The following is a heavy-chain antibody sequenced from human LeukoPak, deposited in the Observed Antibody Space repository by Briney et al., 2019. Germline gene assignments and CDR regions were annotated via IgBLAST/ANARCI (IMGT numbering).Heavy chain of an antibody. D-gene: IGHD4-17*01. CDR2: IRSKLNKYAT. Sequence: PGGSLRLSCAASGFSLSGSAVHWVRQAPGKGLEWVGRIRSKLNKYATAYGESMKGRVTVSRDDLENTAFLQMNSLKSEDTAVYYCARHDYGRIAFDIWGRGTVVTVSS. CDR1: GFSLSGSA. V-gene: IGHV3-73*01. CDR3: ARHDYGRIAFDI. J-gene: IGHJ3*02.